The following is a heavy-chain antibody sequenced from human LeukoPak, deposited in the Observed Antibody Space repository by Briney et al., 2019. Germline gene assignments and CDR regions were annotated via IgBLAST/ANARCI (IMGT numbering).Heavy chain of an antibody. V-gene: IGHV4-38-2*01. J-gene: IGHJ5*02. CDR1: SYSISSGYY. D-gene: IGHD3-3*01. Sequence: SETLSLTCAVSSYSISSGYYWGWIRQPPGKGLEWIGSIYHSGSTYYNPSLKSRVTISVDTSKNQFSLKLSSVTAADTAVYYCARGELVLRFLEWFTPFDPWGQGTLVTVSS. CDR2: IYHSGST. CDR3: ARGELVLRFLEWFTPFDP.